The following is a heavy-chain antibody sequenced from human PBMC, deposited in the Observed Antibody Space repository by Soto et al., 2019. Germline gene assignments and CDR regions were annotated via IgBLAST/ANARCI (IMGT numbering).Heavy chain of an antibody. V-gene: IGHV4-34*01. J-gene: IGHJ6*02. CDR1: GGSFSGYY. CDR2: INHSGST. CDR3: ARMDDNDFAYYSYGMDV. D-gene: IGHD3-16*01. Sequence: QVQLQQWGAGLLKPSETLSLTCAVYGGSFSGYYWSWIRQPPGKGLEWIGEINHSGSTNYNPSLKSRVTISVDPSKHQFSLKLSSVTAADTAVYYCARMDDNDFAYYSYGMDVWGQGTTVTVSS.